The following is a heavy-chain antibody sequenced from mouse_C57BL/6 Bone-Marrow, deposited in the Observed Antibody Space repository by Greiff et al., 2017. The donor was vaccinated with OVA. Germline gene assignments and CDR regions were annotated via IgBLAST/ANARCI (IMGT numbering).Heavy chain of an antibody. D-gene: IGHD2-4*01. CDR3: AKGDDYDVGY. Sequence: VQLQQSGAELARPGASVKLSCKASGYTFTSYWMQWVKQRPGQGLEWIGEIDPSDSYTNYNQKFKGKATLTVDTSSSTAYMQLSSLTSEDSAVYYCAKGDDYDVGYWGQGTTLTVSS. V-gene: IGHV1-50*01. J-gene: IGHJ2*01. CDR2: IDPSDSYT. CDR1: GYTFTSYW.